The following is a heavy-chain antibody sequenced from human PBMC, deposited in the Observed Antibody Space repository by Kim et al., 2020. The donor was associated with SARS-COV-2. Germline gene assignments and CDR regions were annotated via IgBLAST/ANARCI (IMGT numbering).Heavy chain of an antibody. CDR2: IKSKTDGGTT. J-gene: IGHJ4*02. Sequence: GGSLRLSCAASGFTFSNAWMSWVRQAPGKGLEWVGRIKSKTDGGTTDYAAPVKGRFTISRDDSKNTLYLQMNSLKTEDTAVYYCTTDPSLYCSSTSCYSNFDYWGQGTLVTVSS. V-gene: IGHV3-15*01. D-gene: IGHD2-2*01. CDR1: GFTFSNAW. CDR3: TTDPSLYCSSTSCYSNFDY.